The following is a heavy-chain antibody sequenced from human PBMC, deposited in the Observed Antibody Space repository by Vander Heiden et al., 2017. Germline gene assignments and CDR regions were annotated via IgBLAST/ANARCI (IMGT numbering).Heavy chain of an antibody. Sequence: QVQLQQWGAGLLKPSETLSLTCAVYGGSFSGYYWSWIRQPPGKGLEWIGEINHSGSTNYNPSLKSRVTISVDTSKNQFSLKLSSVTAADTAVYYCARVRYYYGSVDYWGQGTLVTVSS. D-gene: IGHD3-10*01. CDR1: GGSFSGYY. V-gene: IGHV4-34*01. CDR3: ARVRYYYGSVDY. J-gene: IGHJ4*02. CDR2: INHSGST.